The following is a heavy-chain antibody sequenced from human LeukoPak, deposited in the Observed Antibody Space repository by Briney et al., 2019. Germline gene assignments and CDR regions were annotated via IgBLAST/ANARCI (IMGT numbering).Heavy chain of an antibody. CDR1: GDSVSSNSAA. CDR2: TYYRSKWYN. CDR3: ARERGIEGQQLSPDYFDY. D-gene: IGHD6-13*01. J-gene: IGHJ4*02. Sequence: SQTLSLTCAISGDSVSSNSAAWNWIGQSPSRGLEWLGRTYYRSKWYNDYAVSVKSRITINPDTSKNQFSLQLNSVTPEDTAVYYCARERGIEGQQLSPDYFDYWGQGTLVTVSS. V-gene: IGHV6-1*01.